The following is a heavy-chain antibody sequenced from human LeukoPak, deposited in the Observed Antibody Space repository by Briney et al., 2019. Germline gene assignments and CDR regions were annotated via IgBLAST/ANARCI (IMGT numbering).Heavy chain of an antibody. D-gene: IGHD6-13*01. CDR2: TYYSGST. J-gene: IGHJ3*02. Sequence: SETLSLTCTVSGGSISSYYWSWIRQPPGKGLEWIGYTYYSGSTNYNPSLKSRVTISVDTSKNQFSLKLSSVTAADTAVYYCARSSQTLSSYAFDIWGQGTMLTVSS. CDR1: GGSISSYY. V-gene: IGHV4-59*08. CDR3: ARSSQTLSSYAFDI.